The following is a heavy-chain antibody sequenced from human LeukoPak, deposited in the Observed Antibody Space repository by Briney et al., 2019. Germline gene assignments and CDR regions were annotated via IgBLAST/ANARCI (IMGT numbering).Heavy chain of an antibody. CDR3: FFFKQKTAYDILTGYVYFDY. CDR1: AFTFSSYA. V-gene: IGHV3-23*01. J-gene: IGHJ4*02. Sequence: VRSLRISCAAAAFTFSSYAMSWVRQAPGNGLERVSASSGSGGSTYYADSVKGRFTISRDNSKNTLYLQMTSLRAEDTAVYYFFFFKQKTAYDILTGYVYFDYWGQGTLVTVSS. CDR2: SSGSGGST. D-gene: IGHD3-9*01.